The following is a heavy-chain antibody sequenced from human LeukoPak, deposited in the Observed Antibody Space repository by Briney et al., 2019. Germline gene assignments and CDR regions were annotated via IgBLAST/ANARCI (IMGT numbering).Heavy chain of an antibody. V-gene: IGHV3-7*01. Sequence: GGSLRLSCAVSGFTFSSYWMSWVRQAPGKGPEWVANIKDDGGEKYYVDSMKGRFTISRHNAKNSLYLQINSLRAEDTAVYYCARDEIRRTFDYWGQGALVTVSS. J-gene: IGHJ4*02. CDR1: GFTFSSYW. D-gene: IGHD1-1*01. CDR3: ARDEIRRTFDY. CDR2: IKDDGGEK.